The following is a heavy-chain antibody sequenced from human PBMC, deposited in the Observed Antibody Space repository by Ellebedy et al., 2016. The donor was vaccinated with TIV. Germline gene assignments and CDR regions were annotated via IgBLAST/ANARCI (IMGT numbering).Heavy chain of an antibody. CDR2: VYDTLGSS. CDR1: GYFISDGYY. Sequence: SETLSLTCTVSGYFISDGYYWGWIRPPPGRGLEWIGFVYDTLGSSNYSPSLKSRVSISVDTSNSQISLRLKSVTAADTAVYYCARHAVVPTPGFEYWGPGALVTVSS. CDR3: ARHAVVPTPGFEY. J-gene: IGHJ4*02. D-gene: IGHD2-15*01. V-gene: IGHV4-38-2*02.